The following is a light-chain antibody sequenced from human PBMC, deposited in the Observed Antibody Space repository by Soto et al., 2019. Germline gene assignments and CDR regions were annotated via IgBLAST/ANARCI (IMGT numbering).Light chain of an antibody. CDR3: QQYNTYSRT. V-gene: IGKV1-5*03. CDR1: QSISTS. Sequence: DIQMTQSPSTLSASVGDRVTVTCRASQSISTSFAWYQQKPGKAPKLLIYKASSLESGVPSRFRGSGSGTEFTLTISSLQPDDFATYYCQQYNTYSRTFGQGTKVDIK. J-gene: IGKJ1*01. CDR2: KAS.